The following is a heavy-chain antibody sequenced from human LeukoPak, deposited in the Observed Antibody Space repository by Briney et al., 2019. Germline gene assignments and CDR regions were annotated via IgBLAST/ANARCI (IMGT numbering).Heavy chain of an antibody. D-gene: IGHD2-2*01. CDR2: ICGSGGST. CDR3: AKPSCSSTSCYSSVWDYYYYGMDV. CDR1: GFTFSSYA. J-gene: IGHJ6*02. V-gene: IGHV3-23*01. Sequence: GGSLRLSCAASGFTFSSYAMSWVRQAPGKGLEWVSAICGSGGSTYYADSVKGRFTISRDNSKNTLYLQMNSLRAGDTAVYYCAKPSCSSTSCYSSVWDYYYYGMDVWGQGTTVTVSS.